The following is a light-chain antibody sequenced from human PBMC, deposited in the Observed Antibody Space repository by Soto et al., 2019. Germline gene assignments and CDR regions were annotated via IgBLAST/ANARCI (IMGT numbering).Light chain of an antibody. CDR1: QSVGST. CDR2: GAS. CDR3: QQYSTSLT. J-gene: IGKJ4*02. V-gene: IGKV3-15*01. Sequence: EIFMTQSPATLSVSPGERVILSCRASQSVGSTLAWYQRKPGQAPRLLIRGASTRATGVPARFSGSGSGTEFTLTISSLQSEDFAVYDCQQYSTSLTRGGGTTLEIK.